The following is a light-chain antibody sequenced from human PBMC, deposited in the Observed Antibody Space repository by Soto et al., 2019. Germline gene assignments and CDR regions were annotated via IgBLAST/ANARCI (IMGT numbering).Light chain of an antibody. CDR1: QSININ. V-gene: IGKV3-11*01. CDR2: DAS. CDR3: HQRSDWPPWT. Sequence: EIGMTQSPATLSVSPGEGATLSCTASQSININIAWYQQKPGQAPRLLIYDASNRATGIPARFSGSGSGTDFTLNITSLEPEDCAVYYCHQRSDWPPWTFGQGTKVDI. J-gene: IGKJ1*01.